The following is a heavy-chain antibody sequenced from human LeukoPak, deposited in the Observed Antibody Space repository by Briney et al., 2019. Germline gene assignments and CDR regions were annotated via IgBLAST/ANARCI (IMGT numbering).Heavy chain of an antibody. J-gene: IGHJ6*03. V-gene: IGHV1-18*01. Sequence: ASVKVSFKADGYTFISYVISGVRQTPGQGLDWMGGINSYNGKTNYAQEFQGRVTMTTATSTSTVYMELRSLRSDDTAVYYSARRQTHIYYSYMAVWGKGTTVTISS. D-gene: IGHD2-21*01. CDR1: GYTFISYV. CDR2: INSYNGKT. CDR3: ARRQTHIYYSYMAV.